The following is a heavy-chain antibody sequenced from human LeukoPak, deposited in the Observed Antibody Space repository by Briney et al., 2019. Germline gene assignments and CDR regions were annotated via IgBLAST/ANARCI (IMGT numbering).Heavy chain of an antibody. V-gene: IGHV4-4*07. CDR2: IYTSGST. Sequence: SETLSLTCTISGGSISSYYWSWIRQPAGKGLEWIGRIYTSGSTNYNPSLKSRVTMSVDTSKNQFSLKLSSVTAADTAVYYCARAPTYSSGWYRYYFDYWGQGTLVTVSS. D-gene: IGHD6-19*01. J-gene: IGHJ4*02. CDR1: GGSISSYY. CDR3: ARAPTYSSGWYRYYFDY.